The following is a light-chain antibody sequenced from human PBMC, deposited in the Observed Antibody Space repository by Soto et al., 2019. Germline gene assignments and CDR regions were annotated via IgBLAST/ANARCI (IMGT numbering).Light chain of an antibody. CDR2: EVS. J-gene: IGLJ1*01. Sequence: QSVLTQPASVSGSPGQSITISCTGTSSDVGGYNYVSWYQQHPGKAPKLMIYEVSNRPSGVSNRFSGSKSGNTASLTISGLQAEDEAAYYCSSYTSSSTLVFGTGTKVTAL. CDR3: SSYTSSSTLV. CDR1: SSDVGGYNY. V-gene: IGLV2-14*01.